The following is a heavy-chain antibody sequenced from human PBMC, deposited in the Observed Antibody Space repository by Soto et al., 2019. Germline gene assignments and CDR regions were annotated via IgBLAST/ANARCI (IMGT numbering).Heavy chain of an antibody. J-gene: IGHJ6*02. CDR3: ARDRFGEVTSGNYYYYYGMDV. Sequence: SETLSLTCTVSGGSISSGGYYWSWIPQHPRKGLERIGYIYYSGSTYYNPSLKSRVTISVDTSKNQFSLKLSSVTAADTAVYYCARDRFGEVTSGNYYYYYGMDVWGQGTTVTVSS. CDR1: GGSISSGGYY. V-gene: IGHV4-31*03. CDR2: IYYSGST. D-gene: IGHD3-3*01.